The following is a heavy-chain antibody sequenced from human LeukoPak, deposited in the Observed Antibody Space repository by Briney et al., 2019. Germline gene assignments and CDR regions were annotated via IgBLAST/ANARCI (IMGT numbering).Heavy chain of an antibody. CDR3: ARDVYSSGWYAADY. J-gene: IGHJ4*02. V-gene: IGHV3-33*01. CDR1: GFTFSSYG. D-gene: IGHD6-19*01. Sequence: GGSLRLSCAASGFTFSSYGVHWVRQAPGKGLEWVAVIWYDGSDKYYADSVKGRFTISRDNSKNTLYLQMTSLRAEDTAVYYCARDVYSSGWYAADYWGQGTLVTVSS. CDR2: IWYDGSDK.